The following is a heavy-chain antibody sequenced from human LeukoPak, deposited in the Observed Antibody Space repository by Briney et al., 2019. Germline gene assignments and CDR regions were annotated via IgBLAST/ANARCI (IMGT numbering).Heavy chain of an antibody. CDR1: GGSLSGYY. CDR2: VNHSGST. D-gene: IGHD2-15*01. CDR3: ARELIQYCSGGSCYSNWGPVFDP. Sequence: SETLSLTCAVYGGSLSGYYWSWLRQPPGKGLEWIGEVNHSGSTNYNPSLKSRPSLESRVTISVDMSKNQFSLKLSSVTAADTAVYYCARELIQYCSGGSCYSNWGPVFDPWGQETLVTVSS. J-gene: IGHJ5*02. V-gene: IGHV4-34*01.